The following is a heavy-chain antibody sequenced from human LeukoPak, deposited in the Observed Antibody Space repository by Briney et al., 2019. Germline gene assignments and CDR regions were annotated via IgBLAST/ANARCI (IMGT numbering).Heavy chain of an antibody. V-gene: IGHV1-2*02. CDR1: GYTFTGYY. J-gene: IGHJ4*02. D-gene: IGHD3-22*01. CDR3: ARVPYDQPLSPIDY. CDR2: INPNSGGT. Sequence: ASVKVSCKASGYTFTGYYMHWVRQAPGQGLEWMGWINPNSGGTNYAQKFQGRVTMTRDTSISTAYMELSRLRSDDTAVYYCARVPYDQPLSPIDYWGQGTLVTVSS.